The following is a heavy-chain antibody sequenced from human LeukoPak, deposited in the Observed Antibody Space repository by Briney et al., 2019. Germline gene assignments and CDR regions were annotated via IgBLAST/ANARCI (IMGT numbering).Heavy chain of an antibody. V-gene: IGHV3-49*04. J-gene: IGHJ4*02. CDR3: TRVRSGNDFAY. Sequence: PGRSRRLSCSASGFTFGYHAMSWGREAPGKGLEWVGFIRSIGYGGTTEYAASVEGRFSLSRDDSKSFVYLQMSSLKAEDTAVYFCTRVRSGNDFAYGGQGTLVTVSS. D-gene: IGHD3-10*01. CDR1: GFTFGYHA. CDR2: IRSIGYGGTT.